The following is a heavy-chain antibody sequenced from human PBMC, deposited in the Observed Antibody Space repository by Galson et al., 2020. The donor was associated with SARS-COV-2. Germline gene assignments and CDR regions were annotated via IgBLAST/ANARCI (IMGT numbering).Heavy chain of an antibody. D-gene: IGHD1-20*01. Sequence: GESLKISCSASGFIFGSYAIHWVRQAPGKGLEYISAISSNGGSTYYADSVKGRFTISRDNSRNTLFLQMTSLRVEDTAVYYCVKDANRGPYLIGTGGAFEYWGQGTLVTVSS. J-gene: IGHJ4*02. CDR1: GFIFGSYA. CDR3: VKDANRGPYLIGTGGAFEY. CDR2: ISSNGGST. V-gene: IGHV3-64D*09.